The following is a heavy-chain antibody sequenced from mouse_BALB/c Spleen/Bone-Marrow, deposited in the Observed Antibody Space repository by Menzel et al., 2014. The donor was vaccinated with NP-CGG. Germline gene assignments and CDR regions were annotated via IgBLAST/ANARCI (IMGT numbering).Heavy chain of an antibody. CDR1: RFDFSRYW. J-gene: IGHJ1*01. D-gene: IGHD1-1*01. CDR2: INPDSSTI. V-gene: IGHV4-1*02. Sequence: VQLKQSGGGLVQPGGSLKLSCAASRFDFSRYWMSWVRQAPGKGLEWIGEINPDSSTINYTPSLKDKFIISRDNAKNTLYLQMSKVRSEDTALYYCARLNYYGKLFVWGAGTTVTVSS. CDR3: ARLNYYGKLFV.